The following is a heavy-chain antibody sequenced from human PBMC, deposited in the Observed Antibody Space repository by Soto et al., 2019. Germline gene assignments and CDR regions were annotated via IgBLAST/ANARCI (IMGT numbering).Heavy chain of an antibody. D-gene: IGHD3-3*01. Sequence: SETLSLTCTVSGGSISSSSYYWGWIRQPPGKGLEWIGSIYYSGSTYYNPSLKSRVTISVDTSKNHFSLKLSSVTAADTAVYYCASGFGVVTLFDYWGQGTLVTVSS. CDR3: ASGFGVVTLFDY. J-gene: IGHJ4*02. V-gene: IGHV4-39*01. CDR1: GGSISSSSYY. CDR2: IYYSGST.